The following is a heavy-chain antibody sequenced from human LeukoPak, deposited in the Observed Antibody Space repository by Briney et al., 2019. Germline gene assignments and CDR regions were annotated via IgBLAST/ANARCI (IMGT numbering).Heavy chain of an antibody. J-gene: IGHJ4*02. CDR2: FDPEDGET. Sequence: GASVKVSCKVSGYTLTELSMHWVRQAPGKGLEWMGGFDPEDGETIYAQKFQGRVTMTEDTSTDTAYTELSSLRSEDTAVYYCATGLGGSGSPAFHYWGQGTLVTVSS. D-gene: IGHD1-26*01. CDR1: GYTLTELS. CDR3: ATGLGGSGSPAFHY. V-gene: IGHV1-24*01.